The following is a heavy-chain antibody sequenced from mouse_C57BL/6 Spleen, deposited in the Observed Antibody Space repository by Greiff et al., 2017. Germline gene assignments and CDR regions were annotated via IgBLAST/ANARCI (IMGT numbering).Heavy chain of an antibody. CDR3: ARGGWDLGWFAY. CDR1: GYTFTSYW. J-gene: IGHJ3*01. V-gene: IGHV1-61*01. D-gene: IGHD4-1*01. CDR2: IYPSDSET. Sequence: QVQLQQPGAELVRPGSSVKLSCKASGYTFTSYWMDWVKQRPGQGLEWIGNIYPSDSETHYNQKFRDKATFTVDKSSSAASMQLSSLTSEDSAVYCCARGGWDLGWFAYWGQGTLVTVSA.